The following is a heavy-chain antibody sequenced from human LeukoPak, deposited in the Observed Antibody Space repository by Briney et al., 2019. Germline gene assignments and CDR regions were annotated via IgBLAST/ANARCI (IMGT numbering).Heavy chain of an antibody. V-gene: IGHV1-46*01. D-gene: IGHD2-2*02. CDR3: ASSPNYCSSTSCYKGGDWFDP. CDR2: INPSGGST. Sequence: ASVKVSCKASGYTFTSYYMHWVRQAPGQGLEWMGIINPSGGSTSYAQKFQGRVIMTRDTSTSTVYMELSSLRSEDTAVYYCASSPNYCSSTSCYKGGDWFDPWGQGTLVTVSS. J-gene: IGHJ5*02. CDR1: GYTFTSYY.